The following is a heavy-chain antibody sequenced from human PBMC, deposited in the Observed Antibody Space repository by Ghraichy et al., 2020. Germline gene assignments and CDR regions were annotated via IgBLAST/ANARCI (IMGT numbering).Heavy chain of an antibody. CDR2: IHDTGRT. CDR1: GGSISSDTW. D-gene: IGHD3-22*01. CDR3: IKNGYYCLDY. J-gene: IGHJ4*02. Sequence: SETLSLTCAVSGGSISSDTWWSWVRPPPGKGLEWIGEIHDTGRTNYNPSLKSRVTISVDKSKNQFSLELRSVTAADTAVYYCIKNGYYCLDYWGQGTLVTVSS. V-gene: IGHV4-4*02.